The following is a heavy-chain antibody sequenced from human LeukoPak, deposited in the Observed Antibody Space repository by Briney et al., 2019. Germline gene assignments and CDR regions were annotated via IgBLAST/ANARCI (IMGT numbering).Heavy chain of an antibody. CDR2: ISSSSSYI. CDR3: ARGSNVAFDI. V-gene: IGHV3-21*01. CDR1: GFTFSSYS. Sequence: GGSLRLSCAASGFTFSSYSMTWVRQAPGKGLEWVSSISSSSSYIYYADSVKGRFTISRDNAKNSLYLQMNSLRAEDTAVYYCARGSNVAFDIWGQGTMVTVSS. D-gene: IGHD2/OR15-2a*01. J-gene: IGHJ3*02.